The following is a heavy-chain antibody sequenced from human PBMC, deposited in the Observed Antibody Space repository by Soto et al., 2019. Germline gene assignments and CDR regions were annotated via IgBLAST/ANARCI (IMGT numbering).Heavy chain of an antibody. J-gene: IGHJ6*02. V-gene: IGHV3-33*01. CDR2: IWYDGSNK. D-gene: IGHD3-10*01. CDR1: GCTFSSYG. Sequence: SLRLSCAASGCTFSSYGMHWVRQAPGKGLEWVAVIWYDGSNKYYADSVKGRFTISRDNSKNTLYLQMNSLRAEDTAVYYCARDLASGGYYYYGMDVWGQGTTVTVSS. CDR3: ARDLASGGYYYYGMDV.